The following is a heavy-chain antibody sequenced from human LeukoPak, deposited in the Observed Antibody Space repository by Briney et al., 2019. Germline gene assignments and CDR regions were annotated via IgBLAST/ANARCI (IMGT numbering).Heavy chain of an antibody. CDR1: GFTFSSYA. CDR3: AKLAGYSSVLNYFDY. D-gene: IGHD6-19*01. CDR2: ISGSGGST. Sequence: GGSLRLSCAASGFTFSSYAMSWVRQAPGKGLEWVSAISGSGGSTYYADSVKGRFTISRDNSKNTLYLQMNSPRAEDTAVYYCAKLAGYSSVLNYFDYWGQGTLVTVSS. J-gene: IGHJ4*02. V-gene: IGHV3-23*01.